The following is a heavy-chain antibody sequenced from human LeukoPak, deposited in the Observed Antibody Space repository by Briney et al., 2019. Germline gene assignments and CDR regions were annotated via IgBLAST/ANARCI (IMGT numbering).Heavy chain of an antibody. Sequence: ASLKVSCKASGYTFTGYYMHWVPQAPGQGLEWMGWINPNSGGTNYAQKFQGRVTMTRDTSISTAYMELSRLRSDDTAVYYCARGPAAAGINYYYYYMDVWGKGTTVTVSS. V-gene: IGHV1-2*02. CDR1: GYTFTGYY. D-gene: IGHD6-13*01. J-gene: IGHJ6*03. CDR2: INPNSGGT. CDR3: ARGPAAAGINYYYYYMDV.